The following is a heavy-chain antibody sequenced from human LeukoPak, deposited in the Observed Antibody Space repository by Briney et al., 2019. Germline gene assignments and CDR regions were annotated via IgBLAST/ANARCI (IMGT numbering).Heavy chain of an antibody. CDR1: GFTFSSYG. D-gene: IGHD3-16*01. CDR3: ARAVITFGGARVGAFDI. V-gene: IGHV3-33*01. J-gene: IGHJ3*02. Sequence: GGSLRLSCAASGFTFSSYGMHWVRQAPGKGLEWVAVIWYDGSNKYYADSVKGRFTISRDNSKNTLYLQMNSLRAEDTAVYYCARAVITFGGARVGAFDIWGQGTMVTVSS. CDR2: IWYDGSNK.